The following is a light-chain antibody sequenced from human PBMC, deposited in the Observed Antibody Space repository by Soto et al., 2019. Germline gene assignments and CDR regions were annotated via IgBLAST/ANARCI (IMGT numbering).Light chain of an antibody. CDR1: QSVANNF. V-gene: IGKV3-20*01. J-gene: IGKJ4*01. CDR3: QHYGRSPLT. Sequence: EIVLTQSPGTLSLSPGERATLSCRASQSVANNFLAWHQQKPGQTPRLLIYGASNRAPGIPDRISGSGSGTDFTLTISRLEPEDFAVYYCQHYGRSPLTFGGGTKVDIK. CDR2: GAS.